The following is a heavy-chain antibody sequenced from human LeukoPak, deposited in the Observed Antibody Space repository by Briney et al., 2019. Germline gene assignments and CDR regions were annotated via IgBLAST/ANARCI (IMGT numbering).Heavy chain of an antibody. CDR2: IYSGGST. V-gene: IGHV3-66*01. Sequence: PGGSLRLSCAASGFTVSSNFMSWVRQAPGKGLEWVSVIYSGGSTYYADSVKGRFTISRDNSKNTLYLQMNSLRVEDTAVYFCARDNYASGSYPLDYWGQGTLVTVSS. J-gene: IGHJ4*02. D-gene: IGHD3-10*01. CDR3: ARDNYASGSYPLDY. CDR1: GFTVSSNF.